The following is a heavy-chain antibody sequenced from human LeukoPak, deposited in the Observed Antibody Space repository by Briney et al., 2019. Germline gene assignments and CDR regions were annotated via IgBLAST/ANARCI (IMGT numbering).Heavy chain of an antibody. Sequence: ASVKVSCKASGGTFSSYAISWVRQAPGQGLEWMGWFHPKSGRTNYAQQFQGRVTMTRDTSISTVYMEVSGLTSDDTAVFYCARVSAALGTRYMDVWGNGTTVTVSS. J-gene: IGHJ6*03. CDR2: FHPKSGRT. CDR3: ARVSAALGTRYMDV. V-gene: IGHV1-2*02. CDR1: GGTFSSYA. D-gene: IGHD6-25*01.